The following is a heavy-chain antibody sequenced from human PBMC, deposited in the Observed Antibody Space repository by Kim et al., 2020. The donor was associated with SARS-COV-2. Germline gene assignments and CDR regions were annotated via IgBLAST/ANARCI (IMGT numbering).Heavy chain of an antibody. CDR2: INHSGST. CDR3: ARGLRFRGVRGPKFDP. D-gene: IGHD3-10*01. J-gene: IGHJ5*02. Sequence: SETLSLTCAVYGGSFSGYYWSWIRQPPGKGLEWIGEINHSGSTNYNPSLKSRVTISVDTSKNQFSLKLSSVTAADTAVYYCARGLRFRGVRGPKFDPWGQGTLVTVSS. V-gene: IGHV4-34*01. CDR1: GGSFSGYY.